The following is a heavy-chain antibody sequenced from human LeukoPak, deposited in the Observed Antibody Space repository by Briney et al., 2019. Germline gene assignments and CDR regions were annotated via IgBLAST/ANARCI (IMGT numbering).Heavy chain of an antibody. Sequence: PSETLSLTCTASGGSVSSGSYYWSWIRQPPGKGLEWIGYIYYSGSPNYNPSLKSRVTMSVDTTKNHFSLKLSAVIAADTAVYYCARDRTYYGDAFDIWGQGTVVTVSS. J-gene: IGHJ3*02. CDR2: IYYSGSP. V-gene: IGHV4-61*01. CDR1: GGSVSSGSYY. CDR3: ARDRTYYGDAFDI. D-gene: IGHD1-26*01.